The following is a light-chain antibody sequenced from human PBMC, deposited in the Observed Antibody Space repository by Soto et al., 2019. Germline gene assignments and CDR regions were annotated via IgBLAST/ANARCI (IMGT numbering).Light chain of an antibody. CDR1: QSVSSN. Sequence: EIVMTQSPATLSVSPGDRATLSCRASQSVSSNLAWYQQKPGQAPRLLIYGASTRATGIPARFSGSGSGTEFTLTISSLQSEDFAVYYCQQYNNCPPYTFGQGTKLEIK. CDR3: QQYNNCPPYT. CDR2: GAS. J-gene: IGKJ2*01. V-gene: IGKV3-15*01.